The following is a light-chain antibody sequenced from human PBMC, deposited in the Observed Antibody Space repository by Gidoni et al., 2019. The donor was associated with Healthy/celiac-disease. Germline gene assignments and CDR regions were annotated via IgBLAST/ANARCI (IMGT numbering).Light chain of an antibody. CDR2: DAS. V-gene: IGKV1-5*01. Sequence: DIQMTQSPSPLSASVGDRVTITCRASQSISSWLAWYQQKPGKAPKLLIYDASSLESGVPSRFSGSGSGTEFTLTISSLQPDDFATYYCQQDNSYPRTFGQGTKVEIK. CDR3: QQDNSYPRT. CDR1: QSISSW. J-gene: IGKJ1*01.